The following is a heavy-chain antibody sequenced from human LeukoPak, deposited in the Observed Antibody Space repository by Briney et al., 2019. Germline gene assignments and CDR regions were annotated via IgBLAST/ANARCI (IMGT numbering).Heavy chain of an antibody. J-gene: IGHJ4*02. D-gene: IGHD2-2*01. CDR2: ISAYNGNT. CDR3: ARMGDIVVVPAALDKYYFDY. V-gene: IGHV1-18*01. Sequence: GASVKVSCKASGYTFTSYGISWVRQAPGQGLEWMGWISAYNGNTSYAQKFQGRVTMTRDTSTSTVYMELSSLRSEDTAVYYCARMGDIVVVPAALDKYYFDYWGQGTLVTVSS. CDR1: GYTFTSYG.